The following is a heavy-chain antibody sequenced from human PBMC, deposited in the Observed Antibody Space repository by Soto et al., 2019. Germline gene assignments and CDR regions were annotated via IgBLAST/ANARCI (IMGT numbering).Heavy chain of an antibody. Sequence: TSETLSLTCTVSGGSISSYYWSWIRQPPGKGLEWIGYIYYSGSTNYNPSLKSRVTISVDTSKNQFSLKLSSVTAADTAVYYCARSRGYYDSGGFGPGTYWGQGTLVTVSS. V-gene: IGHV4-59*01. CDR2: IYYSGST. CDR3: ARSRGYYDSGGFGPGTY. J-gene: IGHJ4*02. D-gene: IGHD3-22*01. CDR1: GGSISSYY.